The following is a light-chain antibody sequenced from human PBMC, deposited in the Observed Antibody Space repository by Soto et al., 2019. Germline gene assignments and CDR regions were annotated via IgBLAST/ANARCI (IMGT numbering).Light chain of an antibody. J-gene: IGKJ1*01. CDR1: QGISSY. V-gene: IGKV1-8*01. CDR2: AAS. Sequence: ATRMTQSPSSLSASTGDSVTITCRASQGISSYLAWYQQKPGKAPKLLIYAASTLQSGVPSRFSGSGSGTDFTLTISGLQSEDFATYYCQQYYSYPLTFGQGTKVEIK. CDR3: QQYYSYPLT.